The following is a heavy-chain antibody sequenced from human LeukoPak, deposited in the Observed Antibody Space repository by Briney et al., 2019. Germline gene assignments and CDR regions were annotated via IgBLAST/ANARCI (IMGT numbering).Heavy chain of an antibody. D-gene: IGHD6-19*01. J-gene: IGHJ4*02. V-gene: IGHV1-46*01. CDR3: ARDPGSGWYFDY. Sequence: ASVKVSCKASGYTFTSYYMHWVRQALGQGLEWMGIINPSGGSTSYAQKFQGRVTMTRDTSTSTVYMELSSLRSEDTAVYYCARDPGSGWYFDYWGQGTLVTVSS. CDR2: INPSGGST. CDR1: GYTFTSYY.